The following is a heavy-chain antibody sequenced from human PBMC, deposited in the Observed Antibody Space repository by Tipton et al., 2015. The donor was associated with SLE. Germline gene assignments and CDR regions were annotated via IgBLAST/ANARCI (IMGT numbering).Heavy chain of an antibody. CDR2: LHFSEP. D-gene: IGHD2-8*01. V-gene: IGHV4-59*01. CDR3: ARDPSGYYSTSPYL. J-gene: IGHJ5*02. Sequence: PGLVKPSETLSLSCTVSGDSITSYYWSWIRQPPGKGLEWIGYLHFSEPNYNPSLKSRVTISADTSTNQFSLKLKSVTAADTAVYYCARDPSGYYSTSPYLWGQGTLVTVSS. CDR1: GDSITSYY.